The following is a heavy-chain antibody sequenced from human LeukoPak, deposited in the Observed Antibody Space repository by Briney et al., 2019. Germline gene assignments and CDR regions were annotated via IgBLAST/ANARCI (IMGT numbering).Heavy chain of an antibody. D-gene: IGHD3-22*01. Sequence: ASVKVSCKASGYTFTSYAMHWVRQAPGQRLEWMGWINAGNGNTQYSQEFQGRVTITRDTSASTIYMELSSLRSDDTAVYYCARVCYYDSSGYSYFDYWGQGTLVTVSS. J-gene: IGHJ4*02. CDR2: INAGNGNT. CDR1: GYTFTSYA. CDR3: ARVCYYDSSGYSYFDY. V-gene: IGHV1-3*01.